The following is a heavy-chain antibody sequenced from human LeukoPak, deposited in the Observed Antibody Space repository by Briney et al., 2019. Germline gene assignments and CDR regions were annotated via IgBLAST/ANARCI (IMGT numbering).Heavy chain of an antibody. CDR2: IKADGSST. J-gene: IGHJ4*02. Sequence: GGSLRLSCAASGFTFSSYSMHWVRHAPGKGLVWVSHIKADGSSTHYAEPVKGRFTISKDNAKNTVDVQINSLIADATASYYCARSTVVTPGGGPFDYWGQGTLVTVSS. CDR3: ARSTVVTPGGGPFDY. D-gene: IGHD4-23*01. CDR1: GFTFSSYS. V-gene: IGHV3-74*01.